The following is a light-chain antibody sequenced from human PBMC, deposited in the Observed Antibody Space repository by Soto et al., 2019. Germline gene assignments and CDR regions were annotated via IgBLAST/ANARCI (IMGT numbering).Light chain of an antibody. CDR1: QSVGSK. V-gene: IGKV3-15*01. J-gene: IGKJ2*01. CDR2: GAT. Sequence: EVVMTQSPATLSLSPGEGATLSCRSSQSVGSKLAWYQQKTGQAPRLLIYGATTRATGVPARFSGGGSGTEFTLSISSLQSEDSAVYFCRQYDAPVTFGQGTKLDIK. CDR3: RQYDAPVT.